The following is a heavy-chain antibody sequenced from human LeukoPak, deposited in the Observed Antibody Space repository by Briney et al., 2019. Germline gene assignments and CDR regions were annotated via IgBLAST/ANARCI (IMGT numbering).Heavy chain of an antibody. CDR2: ISGSGGST. Sequence: PGGSLRLSCAASGFTFSSYSMNWVRQAPGKGLEWVSAISGSGGSTYYADSVKGRFTISRDNSKNTLYLQMNSLRAEDTAGYYCAKDQRPQWLPGGYWGQGTLVTVSS. D-gene: IGHD6-19*01. J-gene: IGHJ4*02. V-gene: IGHV3-23*01. CDR1: GFTFSSYS. CDR3: AKDQRPQWLPGGY.